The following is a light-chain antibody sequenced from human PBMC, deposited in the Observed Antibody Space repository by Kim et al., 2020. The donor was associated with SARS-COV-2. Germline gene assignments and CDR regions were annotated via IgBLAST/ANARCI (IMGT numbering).Light chain of an antibody. CDR1: SSDVGGYNY. Sequence: QSITISSTGTSSDVGGYNYVSWCQQHPGKAPKLMIYDVSNRPSGVSNRFSGSKSGNTASLTISGLQAEDEADYYCSSYTSSSTRVFGGGTQLTVL. CDR2: DVS. J-gene: IGLJ3*02. CDR3: SSYTSSSTRV. V-gene: IGLV2-14*03.